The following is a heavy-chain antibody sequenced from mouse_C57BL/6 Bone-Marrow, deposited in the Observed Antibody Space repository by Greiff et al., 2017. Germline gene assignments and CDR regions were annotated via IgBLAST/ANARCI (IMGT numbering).Heavy chain of an antibody. J-gene: IGHJ1*03. CDR1: EYEFPSHD. D-gene: IGHD1-1*01. CDR2: INSDGGST. Sequence: EVKLVESGGGLVQPGESLKLSCESNEYEFPSHDMSWVRKTPEKRLELVAAINSDGGSTYYPDTMERRFIISRDNTKKTLYLQMSSLRSEDTALYYCARQGTTVVATDWYFDVWGTGTTVTVSS. CDR3: ARQGTTVVATDWYFDV. V-gene: IGHV5-2*01.